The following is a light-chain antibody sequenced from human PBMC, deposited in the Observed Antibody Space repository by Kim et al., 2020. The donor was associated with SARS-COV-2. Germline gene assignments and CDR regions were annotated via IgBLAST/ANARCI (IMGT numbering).Light chain of an antibody. Sequence: SLSPGERATLSCRASRSVGNYLAWYQQRPGQAPRLLIYDTSNRATGIPARFSGSGSGTDFTLTISSLEPEDFAVYFCQQRSNLITFGQGTRLEIK. CDR1: RSVGNY. V-gene: IGKV3-11*01. CDR3: QQRSNLIT. CDR2: DTS. J-gene: IGKJ5*01.